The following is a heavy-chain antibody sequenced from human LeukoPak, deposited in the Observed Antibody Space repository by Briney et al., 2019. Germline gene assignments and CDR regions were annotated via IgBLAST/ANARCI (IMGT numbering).Heavy chain of an antibody. V-gene: IGHV1-8*01. Sequence: RASVKVSCKASGYTFTSYDINWVRQATGQGLEWMGWMNPNSGNTGYAQKFQGRVTMTRNTSISTAYMELSSLRSEDTAVYYCARGRAGVRGVSYYFDYWGQGTLVTVSS. CDR2: MNPNSGNT. CDR3: ARGRAGVRGVSYYFDY. J-gene: IGHJ4*02. D-gene: IGHD3-10*01. CDR1: GYTFTSYD.